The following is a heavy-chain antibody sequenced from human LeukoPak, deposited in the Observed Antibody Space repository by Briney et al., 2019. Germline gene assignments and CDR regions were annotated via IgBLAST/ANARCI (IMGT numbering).Heavy chain of an antibody. CDR2: INPNSGGT. CDR1: GYTFTGYY. CDR3: ARIGVGYSSSWYNFDY. Sequence: ASVKVSCKASGYTFTGYYMHWVRQAPGQGLEWMGWINPNSGGTNYAQKFQGRVTMTRDTSISTAYMELSRLRSDDTAVYYCARIGVGYSSSWYNFDYWGPGALVTVSS. D-gene: IGHD6-13*01. J-gene: IGHJ4*02. V-gene: IGHV1-2*02.